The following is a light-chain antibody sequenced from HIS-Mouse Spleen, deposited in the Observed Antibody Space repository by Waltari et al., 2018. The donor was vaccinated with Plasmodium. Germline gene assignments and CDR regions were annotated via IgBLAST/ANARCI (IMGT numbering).Light chain of an antibody. Sequence: QSALTQPRPVSGSPGQSVTISCTGTSSDVGGYNYVSWYQQHPAKAPKLMIYDVSKRPSGVSDRFSGSKSGNTASLTISGLQAEDEADYYCCSYAGSYTLVFGGGTKLTVL. CDR2: DVS. V-gene: IGLV2-11*01. CDR1: SSDVGGYNY. J-gene: IGLJ3*02. CDR3: CSYAGSYTLV.